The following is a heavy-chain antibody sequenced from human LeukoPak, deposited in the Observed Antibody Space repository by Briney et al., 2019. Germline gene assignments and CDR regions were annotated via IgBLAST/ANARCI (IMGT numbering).Heavy chain of an antibody. J-gene: IGHJ4*02. Sequence: ASVKVSCKASGYTFTSYGISWVRQAPGQGLEWMGWISAYNGNTNYAQKLQGRVTMTTDTSTSTAYMELRSLRSDDTAVYYCAKDGIVVVVVATPDYWGQGTLVTVSS. V-gene: IGHV1-18*01. D-gene: IGHD2-15*01. CDR3: AKDGIVVVVVATPDY. CDR2: ISAYNGNT. CDR1: GYTFTSYG.